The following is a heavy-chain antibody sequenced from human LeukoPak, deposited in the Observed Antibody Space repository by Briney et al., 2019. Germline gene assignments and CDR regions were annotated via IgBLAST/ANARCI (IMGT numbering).Heavy chain of an antibody. CDR3: TTEIITIFGVVSSLVDY. CDR2: IKSKTDGGTT. V-gene: IGHV3-15*01. CDR1: GFTFSNAW. Sequence: GGSLRLSCAASGFTFSNAWMSWVRQAPGKGLEWVGRIKSKTDGGTTDYAAPVKGRFTISRDDSKNTLYLQMNSLKTEDTAVYYCTTEIITIFGVVSSLVDYWGQGTLSPSPQ. D-gene: IGHD3-3*01. J-gene: IGHJ4*02.